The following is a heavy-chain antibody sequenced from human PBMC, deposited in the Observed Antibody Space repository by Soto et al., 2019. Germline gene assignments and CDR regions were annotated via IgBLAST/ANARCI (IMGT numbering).Heavy chain of an antibody. CDR1: GGSFSTYA. J-gene: IGHJ2*01. D-gene: IGHD3-22*01. CDR3: ASTKYDSSAYYYWYLGL. CDR2: IIPIFDSP. V-gene: IGHV1-69*06. Sequence: QVQLVQSGAEVKKPGSSVRVSCKASGGSFSTYAFSWVRQAPGHGLEWMGGIIPIFDSPYYAQKFQGRVTITADTSANTVYLELSSLRSEDTAVYYCASTKYDSSAYYYWYLGLWGRGTLVTVSS.